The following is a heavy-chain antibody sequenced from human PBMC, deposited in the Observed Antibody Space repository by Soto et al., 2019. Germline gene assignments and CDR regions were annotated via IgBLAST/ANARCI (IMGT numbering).Heavy chain of an antibody. CDR2: TYYRSKWYY. V-gene: IGHV6-1*01. Sequence: PSQTLSLTCAIPGASVSSNSAGWSWVRQSPSRGLEWLGRTYYRSKWYYEYAVSVRGRITINPDTSKNQYSLQLNSVTPEDTAVYFCARGEQYSGRIFDYWGQGTLVTVS. D-gene: IGHD1-26*01. CDR1: GASVSSNSAG. CDR3: ARGEQYSGRIFDY. J-gene: IGHJ4*01.